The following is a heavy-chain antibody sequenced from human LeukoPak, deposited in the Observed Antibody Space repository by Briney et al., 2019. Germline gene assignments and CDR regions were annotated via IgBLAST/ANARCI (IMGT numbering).Heavy chain of an antibody. V-gene: IGHV3-7*04. CDR3: ARARIDY. D-gene: IGHD1-14*01. Sequence: PGGSLRLSCVLSGFTLSRFCMTWVPHSPGRRQEGVANIKEDGTEKHSVDSVKGRYTISRDNAKNLLYLQMTSLRAEDTAVYDCARARIDYWGQGTLVTVSS. CDR2: IKEDGTEK. J-gene: IGHJ4*02. CDR1: GFTLSRFC.